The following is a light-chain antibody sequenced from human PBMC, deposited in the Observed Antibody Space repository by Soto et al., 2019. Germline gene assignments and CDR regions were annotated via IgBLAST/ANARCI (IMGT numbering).Light chain of an antibody. J-gene: IGKJ3*01. V-gene: IGKV1-39*01. Sequence: DIQMTQSPSSLSASVGDRVTITCRASQTIRTYLNWYQQRPGKAPKLLIYAASTLQSGVPSRFSGSGSGTDFTLTISSLQPEDSATYCCQQSYGIPFTFGPGTKVDIK. CDR2: AAS. CDR1: QTIRTY. CDR3: QQSYGIPFT.